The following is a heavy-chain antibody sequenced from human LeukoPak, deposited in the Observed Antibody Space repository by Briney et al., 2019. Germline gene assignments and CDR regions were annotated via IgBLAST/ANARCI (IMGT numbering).Heavy chain of an antibody. CDR2: INPNSGGT. Sequence: ASVKVSCKASGYTFTGYYMHWVRQAPGQGLEWMGWINPNSGGTNYAQKFQGRVTMTRDTSISTAYMELSRLRSDDTAVYYCARVLSNWNSHDYWGQGTLVTVSS. D-gene: IGHD1-7*01. CDR1: GYTFTGYY. J-gene: IGHJ4*02. V-gene: IGHV1-2*02. CDR3: ARVLSNWNSHDY.